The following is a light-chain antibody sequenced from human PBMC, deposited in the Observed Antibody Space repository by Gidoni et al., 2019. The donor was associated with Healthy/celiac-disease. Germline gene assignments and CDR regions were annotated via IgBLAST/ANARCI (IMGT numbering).Light chain of an antibody. CDR1: QSISSY. CDR2: AAS. V-gene: IGKV1-39*01. CDR3: QQSYSTPRT. Sequence: DIHMTQSPSSLSASVGDRVTITCRASQSISSYLNWYQQKPGKAPKLLIYAASSLQSGVPSRFSGSGSWTDFTLTISSLQPEDFATYYCQQSYSTPRTFGQGTKLEIK. J-gene: IGKJ2*01.